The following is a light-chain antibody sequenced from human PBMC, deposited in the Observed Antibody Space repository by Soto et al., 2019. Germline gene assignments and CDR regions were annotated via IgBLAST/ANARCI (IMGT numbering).Light chain of an antibody. V-gene: IGKV3-20*01. CDR1: QSVSSSY. CDR2: VAS. Sequence: EIVLTQSPGTLSLSPGERATLSCRASQSVSSSYLAWYQQRTGQSPRLLIYVASNRATGTTDRFSGSGSGTDFTLTISRLEPEDFAVYYCQQYGSSPITFGQGTRLQIK. J-gene: IGKJ5*01. CDR3: QQYGSSPIT.